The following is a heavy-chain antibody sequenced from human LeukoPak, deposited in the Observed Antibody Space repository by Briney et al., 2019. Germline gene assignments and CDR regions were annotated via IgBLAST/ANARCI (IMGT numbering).Heavy chain of an antibody. Sequence: SETLSPTCTVSGGSISSGSYYWSWIRQPAGKGLEWIGRIYTSGSTNYNPSLKSRVTISVDTSKNQFSLKLNSVTAADTAVYYCAREGRKSRGVDIVRKKETGYYYMDVWGKGTTVTVSS. V-gene: IGHV4-61*02. D-gene: IGHD2-15*01. CDR1: GGSISSGSYY. J-gene: IGHJ6*03. CDR3: AREGRKSRGVDIVRKKETGYYYMDV. CDR2: IYTSGST.